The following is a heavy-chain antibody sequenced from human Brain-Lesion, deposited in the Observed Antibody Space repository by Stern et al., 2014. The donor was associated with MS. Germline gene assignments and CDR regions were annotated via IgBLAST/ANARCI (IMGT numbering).Heavy chain of an antibody. CDR2: IYYSGHT. Sequence: QVQLQESGPGLVKPSETLSLTCTVAGGSVSSTSYAWAWIRQPPGKGLAWIGTIYYSGHTYYSPSLKSRLTLSLDTSKNQFSPPLGFVTAADTAVYYCAGEEDIRYCSGGSCTGNWFDPWGQGTLVTVSS. V-gene: IGHV4-39*01. D-gene: IGHD2-15*01. CDR3: AGEEDIRYCSGGSCTGNWFDP. CDR1: GGSVSSTSYA. J-gene: IGHJ5*02.